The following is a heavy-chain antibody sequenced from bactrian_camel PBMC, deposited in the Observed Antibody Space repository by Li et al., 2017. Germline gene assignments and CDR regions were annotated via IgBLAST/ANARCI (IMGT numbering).Heavy chain of an antibody. V-gene: IGHV3S40*01. CDR3: YKGSNDADGSNY. CDR1: GFAFSKYG. Sequence: VQLVESGGGQVQPGGSLRLPCAASGFAFSKYGMSWVRQAPGKGLEWVSRITSGGGTTWYDDSVKGRFTISRDDAQRTIYLQMNSLKPEDSALYYCYKGSNDADGSNYWGQGTQVTVS. J-gene: IGHJ4*01. D-gene: IGHD6*01. CDR2: ITSGGGTT.